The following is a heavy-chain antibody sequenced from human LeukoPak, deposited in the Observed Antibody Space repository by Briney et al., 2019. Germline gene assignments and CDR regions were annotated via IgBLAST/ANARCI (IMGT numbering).Heavy chain of an antibody. D-gene: IGHD6-19*01. CDR3: ARSREKQWLAYFDY. CDR2: IYYSGST. CDR1: GGSISSSSYY. V-gene: IGHV4-39*01. Sequence: SETLSLTCTVSGGSISSSSYYWGWIRQPPGKGLEWIGSIYYSGSTYYNPSLKSRVTISVDTSKNQFSPKLSSVTAADTAVYYCARSREKQWLAYFDYWGQGTLVTVSS. J-gene: IGHJ4*02.